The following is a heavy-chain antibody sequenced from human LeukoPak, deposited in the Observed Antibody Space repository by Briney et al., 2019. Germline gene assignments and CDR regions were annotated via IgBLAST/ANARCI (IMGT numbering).Heavy chain of an antibody. J-gene: IGHJ4*02. CDR3: GRVGEWNDLVY. CDR1: GGSISPYY. CDR2: IFYSGTTT. D-gene: IGHD1-1*01. Sequence: SETLSLTCTGSGGSISPYYWSWIRQTPGKGLEWIGYIFYSGTTTNYNPSLNSRVTISVDTSKNHFSLQLNSVTAADTAVYYCGRVGEWNDLVYWGQGTLVTVSS. V-gene: IGHV4-59*01.